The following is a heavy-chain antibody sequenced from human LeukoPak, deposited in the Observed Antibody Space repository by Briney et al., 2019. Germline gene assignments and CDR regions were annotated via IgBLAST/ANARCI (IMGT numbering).Heavy chain of an antibody. CDR3: ARDRKRITMIVSAWGLDY. D-gene: IGHD3-22*01. Sequence: PGGSLRLSCATSGFNFSSHWMSWVRQAPGKGLEWIGEINHSGSTDYNPSLKSRVTISVDTSKNQFSLKLSSVTAADTAVYYCARDRKRITMIVSAWGLDYWGQGTLVTVSS. J-gene: IGHJ4*02. CDR1: GFNFSSHW. CDR2: INHSGST. V-gene: IGHV4-34*01.